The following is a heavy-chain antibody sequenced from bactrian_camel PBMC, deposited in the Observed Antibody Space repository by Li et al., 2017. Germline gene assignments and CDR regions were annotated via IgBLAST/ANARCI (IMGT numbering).Heavy chain of an antibody. V-gene: IGHV3S35*01. CDR3: SFNDV. CDR1: GFTFSIYP. J-gene: IGHJ4*01. Sequence: VQLVESGGGLVQAGGSLRLSCAASGFTFSIYPMGWVRQAPGKGLEWVSDISPTEHRISYTDSVKGRFTISRDNAKGMLYLQMNNLKPEDTAMYYCSFNDVRGQGTQVTVS. CDR2: ISPTEHRI. D-gene: IGHD3*01.